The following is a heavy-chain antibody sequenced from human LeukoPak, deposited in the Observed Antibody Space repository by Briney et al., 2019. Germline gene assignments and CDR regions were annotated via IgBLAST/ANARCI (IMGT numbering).Heavy chain of an antibody. CDR2: TNHSGST. Sequence: SETLSLTCTVSGGSISSYYWSWIRQPAGKGLEWIGETNHSGSTNYNPSLKSRVTISVDTSKNQFSLKLSSVTAADTAVYYCATDSGSYYGFDYWGQGTLVTVSS. CDR1: GGSISSYY. CDR3: ATDSGSYYGFDY. J-gene: IGHJ4*02. V-gene: IGHV4-34*01. D-gene: IGHD1-26*01.